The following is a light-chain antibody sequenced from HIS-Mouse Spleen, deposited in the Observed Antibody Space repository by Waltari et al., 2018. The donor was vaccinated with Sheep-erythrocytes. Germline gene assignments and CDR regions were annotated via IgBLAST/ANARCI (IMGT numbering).Light chain of an antibody. Sequence: QSALTQPASVSGSPGQSITISCTGTSSAVGSYHLVSWYPQHPGKAPNRRIYDVSKRPSGGPDRFAGSKSGNTASLTISGLQAEDEADYYCCSYAGSYNHVFATGTKVTVL. CDR1: SSAVGSYHL. J-gene: IGLJ1*01. CDR3: CSYAGSYNHV. CDR2: DVS. V-gene: IGLV2-23*02.